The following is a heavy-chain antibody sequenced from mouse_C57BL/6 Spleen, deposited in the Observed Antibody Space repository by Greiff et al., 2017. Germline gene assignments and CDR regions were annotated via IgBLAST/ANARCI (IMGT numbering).Heavy chain of an antibody. Sequence: QVQLKQSGAELVKPGASVKMSCKASGYTFTSYWITWVKQRPGQGLEWIGDIYPGSGSTNYNEKFKSKATLTVDPSSSTAYMPLSSLTSEDSAIEYCANYGSSYGFAYWGQGTLVTVSA. V-gene: IGHV1-55*01. D-gene: IGHD1-1*01. J-gene: IGHJ3*01. CDR3: ANYGSSYGFAY. CDR2: IYPGSGST. CDR1: GYTFTSYW.